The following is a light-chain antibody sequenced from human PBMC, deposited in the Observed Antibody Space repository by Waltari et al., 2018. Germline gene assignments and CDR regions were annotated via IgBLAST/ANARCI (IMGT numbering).Light chain of an antibody. V-gene: IGLV1-40*01. CDR1: SSNIGAGSV. Sequence: QSVLTQPPSMSGAPGPRVTIPCTGSSSNIGAGSVAHWYQQVLGKAPRLLIFGYNNRPSGVPDRFSGSKSGTSASLAITGLQTEDEAVYSCQSYDRSLSGGVFGGGTKLTV. CDR3: QSYDRSLSGGV. CDR2: GYN. J-gene: IGLJ3*02.